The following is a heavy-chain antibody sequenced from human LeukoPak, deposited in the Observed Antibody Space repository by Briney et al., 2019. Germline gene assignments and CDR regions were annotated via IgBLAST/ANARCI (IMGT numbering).Heavy chain of an antibody. CDR2: CHYSGNT. Sequence: SETLSLTCTISGGXISSNYWSWIRQPPGKGLEWIGYCHYSGNTNYNPSFKSRATISVDVSKNQFSLTLNSVTAADTAVYYCARSASSTSRSAFDIWGQGTRVTASS. J-gene: IGHJ3*02. CDR3: ARSASSTSRSAFDI. CDR1: GGXISSNY. V-gene: IGHV4-59*13.